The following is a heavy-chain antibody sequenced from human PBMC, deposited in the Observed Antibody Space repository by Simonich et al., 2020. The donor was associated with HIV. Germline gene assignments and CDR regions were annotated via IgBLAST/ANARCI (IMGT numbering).Heavy chain of an antibody. CDR2: ISSSSSYI. V-gene: IGHV3-21*01. J-gene: IGHJ4*02. Sequence: EVQLVESGGGLVKPGGSLRLSCAASGFTFSSYSMNWVRQAPGKGLEWVSSISSSSSYIYYADSGKGRFTISRDNAKNSLYLQMNSLRAEDTAVYYCARDGRKGSSTSCSDYWGLGTLVTVSS. CDR1: GFTFSSYS. CDR3: ARDGRKGSSTSCSDY. D-gene: IGHD2-2*01.